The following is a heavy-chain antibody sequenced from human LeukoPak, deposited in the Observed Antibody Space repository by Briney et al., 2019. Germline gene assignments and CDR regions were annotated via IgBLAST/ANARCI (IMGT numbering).Heavy chain of an antibody. Sequence: ASVKVSCKASGYTFTNYYMHWVRQAPGQGLEWMGRIIPILGITNYAQKFQGRVTITADKSTSTAYMELSSLRSDDTAVYYCARDPSGGYVPYFDYWGQGTLVTVSS. CDR1: GYTFTNYY. CDR3: ARDPSGGYVPYFDY. J-gene: IGHJ4*02. CDR2: IIPILGIT. D-gene: IGHD3-16*01. V-gene: IGHV1-69*04.